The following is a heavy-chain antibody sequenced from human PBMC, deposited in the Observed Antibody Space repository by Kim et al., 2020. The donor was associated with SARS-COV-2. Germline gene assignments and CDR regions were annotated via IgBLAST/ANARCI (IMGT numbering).Heavy chain of an antibody. D-gene: IGHD3-3*01. Sequence: GGSLRLSCAASEFVFSTYSMVWVRQAPGKGPEWVSSISSGGTYIYYADSLKGRVTISRDNANNSLFLDMNNLTTEDTAIYFCATTKNHYAFWRGYYTAYFFDIWGQGTLVTVSA. CDR2: ISSGGTYI. J-gene: IGHJ4*02. V-gene: IGHV3-21*06. CDR3: ATTKNHYAFWRGYYTAYFFDI. CDR1: EFVFSTYS.